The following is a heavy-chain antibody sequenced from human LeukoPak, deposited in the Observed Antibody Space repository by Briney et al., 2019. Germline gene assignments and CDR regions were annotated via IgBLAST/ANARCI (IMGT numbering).Heavy chain of an antibody. D-gene: IGHD3-10*01. CDR2: ISYDGSNK. V-gene: IGHV3-30*03. CDR3: ARAPYGSGSNYYFDY. CDR1: GFTFSSYG. J-gene: IGHJ4*02. Sequence: GGSLRLSCAASGFTFSSYGMHWVRQAPGKGLEWVAVISYDGSNKYYADSVKGRFTISRDNAKTSLYLQMNSLRAEDTAIYYCARAPYGSGSNYYFDYWGQGNLVTVSS.